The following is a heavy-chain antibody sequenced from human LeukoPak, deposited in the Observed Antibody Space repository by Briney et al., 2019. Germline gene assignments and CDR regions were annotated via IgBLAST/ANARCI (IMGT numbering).Heavy chain of an antibody. Sequence: GGSLRLSCAASGFTFRSYGMHWVRQAPGKGLEWVAFIRYDGSNKYYADSVKGRLIISRDDSKNTLYLQMNSLRAEDTAVYYCAKDRHADYTYHYMDVGGKGTTVTISS. CDR3: AKDRHADYTYHYMDV. CDR2: IRYDGSNK. V-gene: IGHV3-30*02. J-gene: IGHJ6*03. CDR1: GFTFRSYG. D-gene: IGHD4-17*01.